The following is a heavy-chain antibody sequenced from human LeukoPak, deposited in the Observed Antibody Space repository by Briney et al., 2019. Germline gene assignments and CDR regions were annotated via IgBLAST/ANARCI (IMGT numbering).Heavy chain of an antibody. D-gene: IGHD3-10*01. V-gene: IGHV4-34*01. CDR1: GGSFSGYY. CDR3: ARGGPIMVRGVAGFDP. J-gene: IGHJ5*02. CDR2: INHSGST. Sequence: SETLSLTCAVYGGSFSGYYWSWIRQPPGKGLEWIGEINHSGSTNYNPSLKSRVTISVDTSKNQFSLKLSSVTAADTAVYHCARGGPIMVRGVAGFDPWGQGTLVTVSS.